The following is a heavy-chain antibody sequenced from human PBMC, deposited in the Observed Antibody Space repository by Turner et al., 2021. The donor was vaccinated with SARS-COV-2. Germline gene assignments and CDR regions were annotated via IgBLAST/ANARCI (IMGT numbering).Heavy chain of an antibody. D-gene: IGHD6-13*01. J-gene: IGHJ4*02. Sequence: QVQLVESGGGVVQPGRSLRLSCAASGFTFSSYAMHWARQAPGKGLEWVAVISYDGSNKYYADSVKGRFTISRDNSKNTLYLQMNSLRAEDTAVYYCARDLEAAAGPWGQGTLVTVSS. V-gene: IGHV3-30-3*01. CDR1: GFTFSSYA. CDR3: ARDLEAAAGP. CDR2: ISYDGSNK.